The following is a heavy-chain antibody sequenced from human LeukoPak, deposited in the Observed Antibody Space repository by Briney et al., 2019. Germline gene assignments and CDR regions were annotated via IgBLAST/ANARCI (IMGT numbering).Heavy chain of an antibody. CDR1: GFTFSSYE. V-gene: IGHV3-48*03. J-gene: IGHJ6*03. CDR3: ARDPYSGTYGNTYYYYMDV. Sequence: GGSLRLSCAASGFTFSSYEMNWVRQAPGKGLEWVSYISSSGSTIYYADSVKGRFTISRDNAKNSLYLQMNSLRVEDTAVYYCARDPYSGTYGNTYYYYMDVWGKGTTVTISS. D-gene: IGHD1-26*01. CDR2: ISSSGSTI.